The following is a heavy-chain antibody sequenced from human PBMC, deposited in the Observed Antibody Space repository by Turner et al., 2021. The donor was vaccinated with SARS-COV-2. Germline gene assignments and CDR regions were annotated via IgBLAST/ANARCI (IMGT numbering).Heavy chain of an antibody. Sequence: VQLVQYGAEVKKHGASVKVSCKLSGYTLTELSMYWVRQAPGKGLEWMGGFDPEDGETIYAQKFQGRVTMTEDTSTDTAYMELSSLRSEDTAVYYCATGYQLRVNWFDPWGQGTLVTVSS. CDR1: GYTLTELS. V-gene: IGHV1-24*01. CDR3: ATGYQLRVNWFDP. CDR2: FDPEDGET. D-gene: IGHD2-2*01. J-gene: IGHJ5*02.